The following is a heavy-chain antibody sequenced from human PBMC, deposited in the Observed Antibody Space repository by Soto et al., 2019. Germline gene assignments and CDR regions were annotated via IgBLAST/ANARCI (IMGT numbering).Heavy chain of an antibody. D-gene: IGHD3-9*01. J-gene: IGHJ5*02. CDR1: GFTFSSYA. V-gene: IGHV3-23*01. CDR2: ISGSGGST. CDR3: TTLHYDILVP. Sequence: PGGSLRLSCAASGFTFSSYAMSWVRQAPGKGLEWVSAISGSGGSTYYADSVRGRFTISRDNSKNTLYLQMNSLKTEDTAVYYCTTLHYDILVPWGQGTLVTVSS.